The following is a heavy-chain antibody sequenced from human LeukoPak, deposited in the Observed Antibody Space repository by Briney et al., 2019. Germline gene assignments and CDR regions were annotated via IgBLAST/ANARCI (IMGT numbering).Heavy chain of an antibody. D-gene: IGHD3-10*01. J-gene: IGHJ4*02. Sequence: PGGPLRLSCAASGFTFSTYWLHRVRQAPGKGLVWVSRINSDGSSTSYADSVKGRFTISRDNAKNTLYLQMNSLRAEDTAVYYCARALEVRSYWGQGTLVTVSS. CDR1: GFTFSTYW. V-gene: IGHV3-74*01. CDR3: ARALEVRSY. CDR2: INSDGSST.